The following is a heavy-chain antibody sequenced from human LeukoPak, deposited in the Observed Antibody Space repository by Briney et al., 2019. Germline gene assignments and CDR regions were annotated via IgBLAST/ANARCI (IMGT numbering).Heavy chain of an antibody. CDR3: ARDVHGDYGSGWFDP. Sequence: KVSCKTSGGTFNNSAISWVRQAPGQGLEWLGGIMPLFGTAVYAQKLQGRVTITKDESTRTVYLELTSLTSDDTAVYYCARDVHGDYGSGWFDPWGQGTLVSVSS. D-gene: IGHD4-17*01. J-gene: IGHJ5*02. V-gene: IGHV1-69*05. CDR1: GGTFNNSA. CDR2: IMPLFGTA.